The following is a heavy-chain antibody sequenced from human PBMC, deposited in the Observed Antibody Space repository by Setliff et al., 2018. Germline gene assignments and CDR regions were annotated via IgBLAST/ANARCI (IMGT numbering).Heavy chain of an antibody. CDR2: IYYSGDT. J-gene: IGHJ3*02. V-gene: IGHV4-59*11. D-gene: IGHD3-22*01. CDR3: ARDKTGYYYDSSGSHKWDASDI. CDR1: GDSISPHY. Sequence: PSETLSLTCTVSGDSISPHYWSWIRQPPGKRLEWIGYIYYSGDTTYNPSLKSRVTISVDTPKNQLSLKLSSVTAADTAVYYCARDKTGYYYDSSGSHKWDASDIWGQGTMVTVSS.